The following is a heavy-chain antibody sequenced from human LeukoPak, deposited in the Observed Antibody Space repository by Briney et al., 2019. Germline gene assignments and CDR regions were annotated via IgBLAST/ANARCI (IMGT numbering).Heavy chain of an antibody. CDR3: AREADSSSFSNPFDY. J-gene: IGHJ4*02. CDR2: INPRGTST. CDR1: GYSFTGHY. Sequence: ASVKVSCKASGYSFTGHYMHWVRQAPGQGLEWMGVINPRGTSTIYAEKFQGRIIMTRDLSTTTDYMELSSLRSEDTAVYYCAREADSSSFSNPFDYWGQGTLVTVSS. D-gene: IGHD6-13*01. V-gene: IGHV1-46*01.